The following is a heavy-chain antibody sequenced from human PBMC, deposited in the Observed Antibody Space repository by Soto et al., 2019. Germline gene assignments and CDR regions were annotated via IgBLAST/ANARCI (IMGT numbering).Heavy chain of an antibody. J-gene: IGHJ6*02. CDR1: GFTFSSYE. V-gene: IGHV3-48*03. Sequence: EVQLVESGGGLVQPGGSLRLSCAASGFTFSSYEMNWVRQAPGKGLEWVSYISSSGSTIYYADSVKGRFTISRDNAKNSLYLQMNSLRAEDTAVYYCAKGDLTPYYFYGMDVWGQGTTVTVSS. D-gene: IGHD2-21*02. CDR2: ISSSGSTI. CDR3: AKGDLTPYYFYGMDV.